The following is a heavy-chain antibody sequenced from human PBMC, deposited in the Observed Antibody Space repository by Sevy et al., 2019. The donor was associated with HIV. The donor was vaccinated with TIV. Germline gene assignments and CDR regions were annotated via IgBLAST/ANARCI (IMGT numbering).Heavy chain of an antibody. CDR2: IYHSGST. Sequence: SETLSLTCAVSGYSISSGYYWGWIRQPPGKGLEWIGSIYHSGSTYYNPSLKSRVTISVDTSKNQFSLKLSSVTAADTAVYYCASTRCKRRITMVRGVMAQFDPWGQGTLVTVSS. J-gene: IGHJ5*02. CDR1: GYSISSGYY. CDR3: ASTRCKRRITMVRGVMAQFDP. V-gene: IGHV4-38-2*01. D-gene: IGHD3-10*01.